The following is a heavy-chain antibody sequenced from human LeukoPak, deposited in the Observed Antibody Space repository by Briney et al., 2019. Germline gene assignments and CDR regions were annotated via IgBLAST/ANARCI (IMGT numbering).Heavy chain of an antibody. CDR3: AKGAYDYVWGSYRHPLY. CDR1: GFTFSSYA. J-gene: IGHJ4*02. Sequence: GGSLRLSCAASGFTFSSYAMSWVRQAPGKGLEWVSAISGSGGSTYYADSVKGRFTISRDNSKYTLYLQLNSLRAEDTAVYYCAKGAYDYVWGSYRHPLYWGQGTLVTVSS. D-gene: IGHD3-16*02. CDR2: ISGSGGST. V-gene: IGHV3-23*01.